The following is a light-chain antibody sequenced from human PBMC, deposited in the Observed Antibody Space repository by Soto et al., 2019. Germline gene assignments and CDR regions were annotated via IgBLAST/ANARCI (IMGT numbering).Light chain of an antibody. CDR3: QHSNSYSEA. V-gene: IGKV1-5*03. CDR2: KAS. Sequence: STLSGSVGDRVTITCRASQTISSWLAWYQQKPGKAPKLLIYKASTLKSGVPSRFSGSGSGTEFTLTISSLQPDDFATYYCQHSNSYSEAFGKGTKVDI. CDR1: QTISSW. J-gene: IGKJ1*01.